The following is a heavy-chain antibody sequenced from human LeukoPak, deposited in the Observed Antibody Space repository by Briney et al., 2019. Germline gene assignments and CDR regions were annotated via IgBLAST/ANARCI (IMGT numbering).Heavy chain of an antibody. J-gene: IGHJ4*02. D-gene: IGHD3-10*01. V-gene: IGHV4-39*07. CDR2: IYYSGST. Sequence: SETLSLTCTVSGGSISSYYWGWIRQPPGKGLEWIGIIYYSGSTYYNPSLKSRVTISVDTSKNQFSLKLSSVTAADTAVYYCARTLLWFGELFTGEYGYWGQGTLVTVSS. CDR3: ARTLLWFGELFTGEYGY. CDR1: GGSISSYY.